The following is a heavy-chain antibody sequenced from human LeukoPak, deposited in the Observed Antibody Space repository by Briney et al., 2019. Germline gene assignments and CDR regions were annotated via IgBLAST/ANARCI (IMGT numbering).Heavy chain of an antibody. J-gene: IGHJ4*02. D-gene: IGHD6-19*01. CDR1: GFTFSSYS. CDR3: CRAVAGTSIPDFDY. V-gene: IGHV3-21*04. Sequence: PGGSLRLSCAASGFTFSSYSMNWVRQAPGKGLEWVSSISSSSSYIYYADSVKGRFTISRDNAKNSLYLQMNSLRAEDTALYYCCRAVAGTSIPDFDYWGQGTLVTVSS. CDR2: ISSSSSYI.